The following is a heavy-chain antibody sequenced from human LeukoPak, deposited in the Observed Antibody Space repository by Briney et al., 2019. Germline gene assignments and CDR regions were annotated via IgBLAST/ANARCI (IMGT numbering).Heavy chain of an antibody. CDR3: AKDANYLDSSGYFIPFDC. V-gene: IGHV3-23*01. D-gene: IGHD3-22*01. Sequence: GESLKISCSASGFTFSRFAMTWVRHLPGKGLEWVSTISGNGLQTFSVSRDNSKNIVYLQMDSLRADDSALYSCAKDANYLDSSGYFIPFDCWGPGTLVTVAS. J-gene: IGHJ4*02. CDR2: ISGNGL. CDR1: GFTFSRFA.